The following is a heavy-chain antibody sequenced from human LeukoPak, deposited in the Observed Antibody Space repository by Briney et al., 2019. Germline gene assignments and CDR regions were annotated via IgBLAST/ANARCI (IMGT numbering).Heavy chain of an antibody. CDR2: IYSGGLT. CDR1: GFTFSSYW. CDR3: ARVLDTAMVYFDY. V-gene: IGHV3-66*01. J-gene: IGHJ4*02. D-gene: IGHD5-18*01. Sequence: GGSLRLSCAASGFTFSSYWMSWVRQAPGKGLEWVSVIYSGGLTHYADSVKGRFTISRDNSKNTLYLQMNSLRAEDTAVYYCARVLDTAMVYFDYWGQGTLVTVSS.